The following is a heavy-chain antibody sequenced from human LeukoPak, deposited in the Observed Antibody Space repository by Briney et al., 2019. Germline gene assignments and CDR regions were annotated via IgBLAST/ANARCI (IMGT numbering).Heavy chain of an antibody. D-gene: IGHD3-22*01. Sequence: VASVKVSCKVSGYTLTELSMHWVRQAPGKGLEWMGGFDPEDGETIYAQKFQGRVTMTEDTSTDTAYMELSSLRSEDTAVYYCATVPTYYYDSQAPWGQGTLVTVSS. V-gene: IGHV1-24*01. CDR3: ATVPTYYYDSQAP. CDR1: GYTLTELS. J-gene: IGHJ5*02. CDR2: FDPEDGET.